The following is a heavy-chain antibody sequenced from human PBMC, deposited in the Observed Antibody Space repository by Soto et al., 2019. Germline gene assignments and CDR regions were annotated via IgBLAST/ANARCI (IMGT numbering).Heavy chain of an antibody. D-gene: IGHD3-10*01. Sequence: ASVKVSCKASGGTFSSYTIHWVRQAPGQGLQWMGRTIPMLGMSNYALKFQGRVTITADKSTTTAYMELSRLRSDDTAVYYCATNYGSGSRDFDYWGQGTQVTVSS. CDR2: TIPMLGMS. CDR1: GGTFSSYT. J-gene: IGHJ4*02. CDR3: ATNYGSGSRDFDY. V-gene: IGHV1-69*02.